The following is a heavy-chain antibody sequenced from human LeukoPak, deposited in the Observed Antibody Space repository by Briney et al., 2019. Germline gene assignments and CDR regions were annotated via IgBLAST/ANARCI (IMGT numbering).Heavy chain of an antibody. CDR2: IKQDGSEK. J-gene: IGHJ4*02. D-gene: IGHD6-13*01. CDR3: AKGASSWLFDY. V-gene: IGHV3-7*03. Sequence: GGSLRLSCAASGFTFSSYWMSWVRQAPGKGLEWVANIKQDGSEKYYVDSVKGRFTISRDNAKNSLYLQMNSLRAEDTAVYYCAKGASSWLFDYWGQGTLVTVSS. CDR1: GFTFSSYW.